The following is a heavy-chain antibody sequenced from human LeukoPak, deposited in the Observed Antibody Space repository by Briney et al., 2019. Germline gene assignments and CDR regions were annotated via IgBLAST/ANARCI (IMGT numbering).Heavy chain of an antibody. Sequence: SETLSLTCAVYGGSFSGYYWSWIRQPPGKGLEWIGEINHSGSTNYNPSLKSRVTISVDTSKNQFSLKLSSVTAADTAVYYCAREREEMIVALGFFDYWGQGTLVTVSS. CDR1: GGSFSGYY. V-gene: IGHV4-34*01. J-gene: IGHJ4*02. CDR2: INHSGST. CDR3: AREREEMIVALGFFDY. D-gene: IGHD3-22*01.